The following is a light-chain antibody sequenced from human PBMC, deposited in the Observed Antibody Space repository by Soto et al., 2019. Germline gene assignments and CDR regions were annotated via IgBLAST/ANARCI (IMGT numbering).Light chain of an antibody. CDR3: QQYGDSPPT. J-gene: IGKJ1*01. Sequence: EIVLTHSPGTLSLSPGESATLSCRASQSVSSNSLAWYRRNPGQPPSLLIYGTSTRATDIPRRFSGSGSGTDFTLTITRLEPEDFAGYFCQQYGDSPPTFGQGTKVEVK. CDR2: GTS. V-gene: IGKV3-20*01. CDR1: QSVSSNS.